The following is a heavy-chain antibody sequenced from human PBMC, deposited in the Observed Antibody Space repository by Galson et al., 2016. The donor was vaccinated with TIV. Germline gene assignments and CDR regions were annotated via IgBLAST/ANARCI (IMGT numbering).Heavy chain of an antibody. CDR1: GGTFSSYS. J-gene: IGHJ4*02. CDR2: IVPILGMT. D-gene: IGHD6-19*01. CDR3: SIAPGTYNTAWYVY. V-gene: IGHV1-69*02. Sequence: SGGTFSSYSISWVRQAPGQGLEWMGRIVPILGMTNYAQKFQGRVTITADKSTSTAYMDLSSLRSEDTAMYYCSIAPGTYNTAWYVYWGQGTLVTVSS.